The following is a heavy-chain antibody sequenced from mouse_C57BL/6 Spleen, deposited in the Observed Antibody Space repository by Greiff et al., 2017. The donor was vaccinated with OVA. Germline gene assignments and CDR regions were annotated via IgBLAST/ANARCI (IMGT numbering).Heavy chain of an antibody. Sequence: VQLQESGAELVRPGTSVKMSCKASGYTFTNYWIGWAKQRPGHGLEWIGDIYPGGGYTNYNEKFKGKATLTADKSSSTAYMQFSSLTSEDSAIYYCARSTGTEGFAYWGQGTLVTVSA. CDR3: ARSTGTEGFAY. V-gene: IGHV1-63*01. D-gene: IGHD4-1*02. CDR2: IYPGGGYT. J-gene: IGHJ3*01. CDR1: GYTFTNYW.